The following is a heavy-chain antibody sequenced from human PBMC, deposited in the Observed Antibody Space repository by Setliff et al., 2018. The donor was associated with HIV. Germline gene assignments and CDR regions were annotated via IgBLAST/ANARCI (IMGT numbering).Heavy chain of an antibody. D-gene: IGHD2-21*01. CDR1: GGSLSSSY. CDR2: INHSGTA. CDR3: AGLSDFLDY. V-gene: IGHV4-34*01. Sequence: LSLTCAVYGGSLSSSYWTWIRQAPGKGLEWIGEINHSGTANYNPSLKSRVTMSLDRPKRQFSLKLTSLTAADMAVYYCAGLSDFLDYWGLGNLVTVSS. J-gene: IGHJ4*02.